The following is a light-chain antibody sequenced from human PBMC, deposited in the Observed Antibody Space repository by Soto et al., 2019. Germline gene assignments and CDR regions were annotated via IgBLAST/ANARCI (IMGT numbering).Light chain of an antibody. CDR2: DVN. CDR3: GSYTRTTTLV. J-gene: IGLJ2*01. CDR1: ISDIGGYNF. Sequence: QSALTQPASVSGSPGQSITISCTGTISDIGGYNFISWYQHHPGKAPKLVIYDVNNRPSGISYRFSGSKSGNTASLTISGLQAEDEADYYCGSYTRTTTLVFGGGTKVTVL. V-gene: IGLV2-14*01.